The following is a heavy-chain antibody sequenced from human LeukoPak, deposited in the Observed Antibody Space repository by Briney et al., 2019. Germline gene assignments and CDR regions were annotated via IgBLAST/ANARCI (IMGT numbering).Heavy chain of an antibody. D-gene: IGHD6-19*01. CDR2: INPSGGST. J-gene: IGHJ6*03. Sequence: ASVKVSCKASGYTFTSYYMHWVRQAPGQGLEWMGIINPSGGSTSYAQKFQGRVTMTRDTSTSTVYMELSRLRSDDTAVYYCARELGVSSGWYYYYYMDVWGKGTTVTVSS. CDR3: ARELGVSSGWYYYYYMDV. V-gene: IGHV1-46*01. CDR1: GYTFTSYY.